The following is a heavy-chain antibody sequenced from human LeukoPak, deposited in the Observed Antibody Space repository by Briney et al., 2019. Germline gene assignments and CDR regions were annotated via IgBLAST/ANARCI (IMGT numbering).Heavy chain of an antibody. Sequence: QPGGSLRLSCAASGFTFSSYAMPWVRQAPGKGLEWVSGISWNSGSIGYADSVKGRFTISRDNAKNSLYLQMNSLRAEDTALYYCAKDIYSSSWYYFDYWGQGTLVTVSS. CDR1: GFTFSSYA. CDR2: ISWNSGSI. D-gene: IGHD6-13*01. V-gene: IGHV3-9*01. J-gene: IGHJ4*02. CDR3: AKDIYSSSWYYFDY.